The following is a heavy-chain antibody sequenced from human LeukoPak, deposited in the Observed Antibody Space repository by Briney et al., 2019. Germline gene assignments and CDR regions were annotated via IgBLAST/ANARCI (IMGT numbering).Heavy chain of an antibody. J-gene: IGHJ4*01. V-gene: IGHV3-7*01. CDR2: INQDSSEK. CDR1: GFTLSTSW. CDR3: VREGFYFFDF. Sequence: GGSLRLSCIASGFTLSTSWMSWVRQAPGKGLEWVANINQDSSEKLYVDSVKGRFTIFRDNAKDSVYLQMNSLRAEDSATYYCVREGFYFFDFWGQGTLVTVSS.